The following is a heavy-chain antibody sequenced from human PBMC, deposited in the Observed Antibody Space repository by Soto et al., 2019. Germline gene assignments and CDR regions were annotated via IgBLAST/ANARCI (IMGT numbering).Heavy chain of an antibody. CDR3: ARSRSSSWYSHYYYMDV. CDR1: GYTFTSYA. Sequence: GASVKVSCKASGYTFTSYAMHWVRQAPGQRLEWMGWINAGNGNTKYSQKFQGRVTITRDTSAITAYMELSSLRSEDTAVYYCARSRSSSWYSHYYYMDVWGKGTTVTVSS. CDR2: INAGNGNT. D-gene: IGHD6-13*01. V-gene: IGHV1-3*01. J-gene: IGHJ6*03.